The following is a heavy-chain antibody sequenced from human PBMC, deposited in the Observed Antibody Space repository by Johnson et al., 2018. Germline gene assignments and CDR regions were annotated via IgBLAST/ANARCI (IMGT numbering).Heavy chain of an antibody. CDR2: IKRDGSDR. D-gene: IGHD6-19*01. V-gene: IGHV3-7*01. CDR3: ARGLGWGDGFDM. CDR1: GFTFSNFW. Sequence: VQLVESGGGLVEPGGSLRLSCAASGFTFSNFWMAWVRQAPGKGLEWVANIKRDGSDRYYVDSVKGRFPISRDTAKNSLYLQMNSLRVEDTAVYYRARGLGWGDGFDMWGRGTMVTVSS. J-gene: IGHJ3*02.